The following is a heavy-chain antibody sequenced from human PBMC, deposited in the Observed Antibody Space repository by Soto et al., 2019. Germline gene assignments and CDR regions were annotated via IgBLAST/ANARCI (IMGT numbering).Heavy chain of an antibody. CDR2: MNPNSGNT. D-gene: IGHD3-3*01. Sequence: QVQLVQFGADVKKPGASVKVSCKASGYTFTSYDINWVRQATGQGPEWMGWMNPNSGNTGYAQKFQGRVTMTRSTSISTAYMELSSLRSDDTAVYYCARAPREWGFDYWGPGTLVTVSS. CDR3: ARAPREWGFDY. V-gene: IGHV1-8*01. CDR1: GYTFTSYD. J-gene: IGHJ4*02.